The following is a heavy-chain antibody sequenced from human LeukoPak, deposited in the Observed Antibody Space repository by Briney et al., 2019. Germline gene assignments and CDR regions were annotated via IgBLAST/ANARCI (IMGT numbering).Heavy chain of an antibody. CDR2: ISSSSDYI. Sequence: GGSLRLSCAASGFTFNTYLMNWVRQAPGKGLEWVSSISSSSDYIYYVDSVKGRFTISRDNAKNSLFLQMNSLRAEDTAVYFCARGNIKFDYWGRGTLVTVSS. CDR3: ARGNIKFDY. CDR1: GFTFNTYL. J-gene: IGHJ4*02. V-gene: IGHV3-21*01.